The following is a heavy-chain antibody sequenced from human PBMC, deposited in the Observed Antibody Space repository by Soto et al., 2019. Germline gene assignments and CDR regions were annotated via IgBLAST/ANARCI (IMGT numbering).Heavy chain of an antibody. CDR3: ARDSPNYYYDSSLGY. CDR1: GWTISSYL. Sequence: VASLKVSCKASGWTISSYLISWVRQAPGQGLEWMGGIIPIFGTANYAQKFQGRVTITADESTSTAYMELSSLRSEDTAVYFCARDSPNYYYDSSLGYWGQGTLVTVSS. CDR2: IIPIFGTA. D-gene: IGHD3-22*01. V-gene: IGHV1-69*13. J-gene: IGHJ4*02.